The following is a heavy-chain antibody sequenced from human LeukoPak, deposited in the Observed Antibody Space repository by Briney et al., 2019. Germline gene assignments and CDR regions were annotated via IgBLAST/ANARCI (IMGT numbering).Heavy chain of an antibody. V-gene: IGHV1-2*04. CDR2: INPNSGGT. CDR1: GYTFTNYG. CDR3: ARGAFVVVPAAMGGFDY. D-gene: IGHD2-2*01. Sequence: GASVKVSCKASGYTFTNYGFSWVRQAPGQGLEWMGWINPNSGGTNYAQKFQGWVTMTRDTSISTAYMELSRLRSDDTAVYYCARGAFVVVPAAMGGFDYWGQGTLVTVSS. J-gene: IGHJ4*02.